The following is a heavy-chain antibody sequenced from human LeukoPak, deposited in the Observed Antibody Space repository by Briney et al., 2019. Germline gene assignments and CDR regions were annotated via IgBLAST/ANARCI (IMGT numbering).Heavy chain of an antibody. Sequence: GGSLRLSCAASGFTVSSNYMSWVRQAPGKGLEWASVIYSGGSTYYADSVKGRFTISRDNSKNTLYLQMNSLRAEDTAVYYCARGSSGSVPVDWGQGTLVTVSS. CDR3: ARGSSGSVPVD. CDR1: GFTVSSNY. CDR2: IYSGGST. V-gene: IGHV3-66*01. D-gene: IGHD3-22*01. J-gene: IGHJ4*02.